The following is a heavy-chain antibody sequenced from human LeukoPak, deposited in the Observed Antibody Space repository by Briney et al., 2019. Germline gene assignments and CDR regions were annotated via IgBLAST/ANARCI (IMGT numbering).Heavy chain of an antibody. CDR2: IYLGGSDT. D-gene: IGHD6-19*01. V-gene: IGHV5-51*01. Sequence: GESLKTSCKGSGDNFNRHWIGWVRQMSGKGLEWMGIIYLGGSDTRYSPSFQGQIIISADKSISTAYLQWSSLKASDTAIYYCARHSSYTSGWPLDYWGQGTLVTVSS. J-gene: IGHJ4*02. CDR3: ARHSSYTSGWPLDY. CDR1: GDNFNRHW.